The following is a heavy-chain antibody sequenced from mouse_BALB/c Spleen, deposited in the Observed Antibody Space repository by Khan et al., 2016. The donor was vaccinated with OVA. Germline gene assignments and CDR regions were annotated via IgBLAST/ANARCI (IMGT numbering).Heavy chain of an antibody. V-gene: IGHV5-6*01. CDR2: INSDGYYT. CDR1: GITFSAYG. J-gene: IGHJ3*01. D-gene: IGHD1-3*01. CDR3: ASHLSGSFAY. Sequence: EVELVESGGDLVRPGGSLKLSCAASGITFSAYGMSWVRQSPDKRLEWVATINSDGYYTCYPDSSKGRLIISRDNAKNTLYLQMLSLKTEDTAMYYCASHLSGSFAYWGQGTLVPVAA.